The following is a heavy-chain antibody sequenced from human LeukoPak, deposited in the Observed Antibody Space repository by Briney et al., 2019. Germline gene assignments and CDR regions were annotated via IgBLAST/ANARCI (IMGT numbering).Heavy chain of an antibody. V-gene: IGHV3-23*01. CDR3: AKDIGSGSYSYYFDY. CDR1: GFTFSSYA. J-gene: IGHJ4*02. CDR2: ISGSGGST. D-gene: IGHD1-26*01. Sequence: GGALRLSCAASGFTFSSYAMSWVRQAPGKGLEWVSAISGSGGSTYYADSVKGRFTISRDNSKNTLYLQMNSLRAEDTAVYYCAKDIGSGSYSYYFDYWGQGTLVTVSS.